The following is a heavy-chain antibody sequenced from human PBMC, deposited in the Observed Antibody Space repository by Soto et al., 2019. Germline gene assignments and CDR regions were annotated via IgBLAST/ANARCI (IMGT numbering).Heavy chain of an antibody. V-gene: IGHV3-48*02. Sequence: GGSLRLSCAACGFTFSSYSMNWVRQAPGKGLEWVSYISSSSSTIYYADSVKGRFTISRDNAKNSLYLQMNSLRDEDTAVYYCARDLTMIVDRYAFAIWGQGTMVTVSS. D-gene: IGHD3-22*01. CDR1: GFTFSSYS. CDR2: ISSSSSTI. CDR3: ARDLTMIVDRYAFAI. J-gene: IGHJ3*02.